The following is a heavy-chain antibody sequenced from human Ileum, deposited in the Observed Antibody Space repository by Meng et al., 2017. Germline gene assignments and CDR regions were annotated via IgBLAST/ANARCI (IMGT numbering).Heavy chain of an antibody. CDR1: GGPITSCDYY. CDR3: VSERRRSYFFDY. CDR2: IFYTGAT. V-gene: IGHV4-30-4*01. J-gene: IGHJ4*02. Sequence: QVQLQESGPGLVKPSQTLPLNCTVSGGPITSCDYYWSWIRQPPGKGLEWIGYIFYTGATYSNPSLKSRVTVSLDTSKSQFSLKPSSVTAADTAIYYCVSERRRSYFFDYWSQGTLVTVSS.